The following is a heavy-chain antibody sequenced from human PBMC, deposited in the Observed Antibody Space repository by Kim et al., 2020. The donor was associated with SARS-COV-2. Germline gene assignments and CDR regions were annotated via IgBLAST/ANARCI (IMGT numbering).Heavy chain of an antibody. D-gene: IGHD2-2*01. CDR2: IIPIFGTA. CDR1: GGTFSSYA. Sequence: SVKVSCKASGGTFSSYAISWVRQAPAQGLEWMGGIIPIFGTANYAQKFQGRVTITADESTSTAYMELSSLRSEDTAVYYCARGGVVVPAGASGMDVWGQGTTVTVSS. J-gene: IGHJ6*02. CDR3: ARGGVVVPAGASGMDV. V-gene: IGHV1-69*13.